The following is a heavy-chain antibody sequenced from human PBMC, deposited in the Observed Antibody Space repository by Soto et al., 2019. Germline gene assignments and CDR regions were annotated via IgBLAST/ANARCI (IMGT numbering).Heavy chain of an antibody. D-gene: IGHD2-2*01. Sequence: GASVKVSCKASGGTFSSYAISWVRQAPGQGLEWMGGIIPIFGTANYAQKFQGRVTITADESTSTAYMELSSLRSEDTAVYYCARDIVVVPAAMEEYNWFDPWGQGTLVTVSS. CDR3: ARDIVVVPAAMEEYNWFDP. CDR1: GGTFSSYA. J-gene: IGHJ5*02. V-gene: IGHV1-69*13. CDR2: IIPIFGTA.